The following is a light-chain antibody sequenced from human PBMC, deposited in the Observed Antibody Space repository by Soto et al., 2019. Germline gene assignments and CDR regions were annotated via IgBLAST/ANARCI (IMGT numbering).Light chain of an antibody. CDR2: DVT. J-gene: IGLJ1*01. CDR3: SSYTSSSTPDV. V-gene: IGLV2-14*01. Sequence: QSALTQPASVSGSPGQSITISCTGTSSDVGGYNYVSWYQQHPVKAPKLMIYDVTNRPSGVSDRFSGSKSGNTASLTISGLQADDEADYYCSSYTSSSTPDVFGTGTKLTVL. CDR1: SSDVGGYNY.